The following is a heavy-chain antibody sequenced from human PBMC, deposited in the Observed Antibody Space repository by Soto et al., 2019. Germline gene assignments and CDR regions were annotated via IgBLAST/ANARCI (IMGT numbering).Heavy chain of an antibody. J-gene: IGHJ5*02. CDR2: INAGNGNT. V-gene: IGHV1-3*01. CDR3: AGYYTAMVTEENWFDP. D-gene: IGHD5-18*01. CDR1: GYTFTSYA. Sequence: ASVKVSCKASGYTFTSYAMHWVRQAPGQRLEWMGWINAGNGNTKYSQKFQGRVTITRDTSASTAYMELSSLRSEDTAVYYCAGYYTAMVTEENWFDPWGQGTLVTVSS.